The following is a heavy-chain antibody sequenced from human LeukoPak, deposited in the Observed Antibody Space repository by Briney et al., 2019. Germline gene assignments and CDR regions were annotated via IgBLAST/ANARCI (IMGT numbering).Heavy chain of an antibody. Sequence: GESLKISCGASGFTLSDHYMDWVRQAPGKGLEWVGRSRDKANSYSTEYAASVKGRFTISRDDSKNSLYLQMNSLKTEDTAVYYCAPLSPIDWGQGTLVTVSS. V-gene: IGHV3-72*01. CDR1: GFTLSDHY. J-gene: IGHJ4*02. D-gene: IGHD2-21*01. CDR3: APLSPID. CDR2: SRDKANSYST.